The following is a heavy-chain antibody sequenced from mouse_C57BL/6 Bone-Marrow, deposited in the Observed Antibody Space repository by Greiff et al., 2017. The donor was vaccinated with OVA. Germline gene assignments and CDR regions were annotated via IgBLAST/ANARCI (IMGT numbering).Heavy chain of an antibody. CDR1: GYAFSSYW. Sequence: QVQLKESGAELVKPGASVKISCKASGYAFSSYWMNWVKQRPGKGLEWIGQIYPGDGDTNYNGKFKGKATLTADKSSSTAYMQLSSLTSEDSAVYFCARRNYRYWYFDVWGTGTTVTVSS. V-gene: IGHV1-80*01. D-gene: IGHD2-14*01. CDR3: ARRNYRYWYFDV. CDR2: IYPGDGDT. J-gene: IGHJ1*03.